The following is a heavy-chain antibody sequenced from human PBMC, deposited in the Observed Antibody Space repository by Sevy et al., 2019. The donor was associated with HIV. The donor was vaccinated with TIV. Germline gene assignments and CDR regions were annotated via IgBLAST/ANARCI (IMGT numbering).Heavy chain of an antibody. D-gene: IGHD2-21*01. V-gene: IGHV3-30*18. CDR2: LSYDGSDE. CDR1: GFTFSRYV. CDR3: AKRDLNHQFLLDY. Sequence: GGCLRLSCAASGFTFSRYVMHWVRQAPGKGLEWLAVLSYDGSDESYADSVRGRFTISRDNSKNTLFLQMNSLRAEDTAVYYCAKRDLNHQFLLDYWGQGTLVTVSS. J-gene: IGHJ4*02.